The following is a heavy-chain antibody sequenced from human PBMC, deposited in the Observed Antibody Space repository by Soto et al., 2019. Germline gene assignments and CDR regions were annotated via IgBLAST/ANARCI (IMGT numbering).Heavy chain of an antibody. CDR2: IYYSGST. CDR1: GDSISSVAHY. V-gene: IGHV4-39*01. D-gene: IGHD5-18*01. J-gene: IGHJ6*02. Sequence: PSETLSLTCSVSGDSISSVAHYWAWIRQPPGKGLEWIGSIYYSGSTYYNPSLKSRVTISVDTSKNQFSLKLSSVTAADTAVYYCARRNILDTAMVYYYYGMDVWGQGTTVTVSS. CDR3: ARRNILDTAMVYYYYGMDV.